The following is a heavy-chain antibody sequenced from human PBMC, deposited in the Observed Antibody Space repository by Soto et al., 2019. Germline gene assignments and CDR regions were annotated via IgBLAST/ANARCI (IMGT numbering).Heavy chain of an antibody. J-gene: IGHJ6*02. D-gene: IGHD1-26*01. CDR2: IYYSGST. V-gene: IGHV4-30-4*01. Sequence: QVQLQESGPGLVKPSQTLSLTCTVSGGSISSGDYYWSWIRQPPGKGLEWIGYIYYSGSTYYNPYLKSRVTISVDTSKNQFSLKLSSVTAADTAVYYCARDKAYIVGATTVFNGMDVWGQGTTVTVSS. CDR3: ARDKAYIVGATTVFNGMDV. CDR1: GGSISSGDYY.